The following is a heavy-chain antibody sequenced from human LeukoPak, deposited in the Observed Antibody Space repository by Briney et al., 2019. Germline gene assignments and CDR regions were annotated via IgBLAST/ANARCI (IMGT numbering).Heavy chain of an antibody. Sequence: GESLKISCKGSGYSFTIYWIGWVRQMPGKGLEWMGIIYPGDSDTRYSPSFQGQVTISADKSINSAYLQRSRLKASDTAMYYCARRLEVSGTMDYWGLGTLVTVSS. D-gene: IGHD6-13*01. V-gene: IGHV5-51*01. CDR2: IYPGDSDT. CDR3: ARRLEVSGTMDY. CDR1: GYSFTIYW. J-gene: IGHJ4*02.